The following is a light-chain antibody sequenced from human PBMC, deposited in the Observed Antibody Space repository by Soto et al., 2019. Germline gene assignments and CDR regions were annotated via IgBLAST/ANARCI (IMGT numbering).Light chain of an antibody. Sequence: DIQMTQSPSTLSASVGDRVTITCRASQSISSWLAWYQQKPGKAPKLLIYDASSLESGVPSRFSGSGSGTDFTLSISSLQREDFATYYCQQSYITPPGTFGQGTKVDIK. CDR3: QQSYITPPGT. CDR2: DAS. J-gene: IGKJ1*01. CDR1: QSISSW. V-gene: IGKV1-5*01.